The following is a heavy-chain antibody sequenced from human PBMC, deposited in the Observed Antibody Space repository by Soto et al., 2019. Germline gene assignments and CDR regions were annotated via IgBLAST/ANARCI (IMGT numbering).Heavy chain of an antibody. D-gene: IGHD2-8*01. J-gene: IGHJ5*02. CDR2: ISTYNGNT. CDR1: GYSFSNSG. Sequence: ASVKVSCKASGYSFSNSGFSWMRQAPGQGLEWMGWISTYNGNTNYAQKFQGRLSMTRDTSTTTAFMELTTLRSDDTAVYYCARDEYNNGRNWLNPWGQGTLVTVSS. V-gene: IGHV1-18*01. CDR3: ARDEYNNGRNWLNP.